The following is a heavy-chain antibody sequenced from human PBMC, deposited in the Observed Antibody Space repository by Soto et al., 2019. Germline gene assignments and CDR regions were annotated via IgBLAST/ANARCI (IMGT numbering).Heavy chain of an antibody. J-gene: IGHJ4*02. Sequence: SETLSLTCAVYGGSFSGYYWSWIRQPPGKGLEWIGEINHSGSTNYNPSLKSRVTISEDTSKNQFSLKLSSVTAADTAVYYCARISMVVTAPYYFDYWGQGTLVTVSS. CDR1: GGSFSGYY. CDR2: INHSGST. V-gene: IGHV4-34*01. D-gene: IGHD2-21*02. CDR3: ARISMVVTAPYYFDY.